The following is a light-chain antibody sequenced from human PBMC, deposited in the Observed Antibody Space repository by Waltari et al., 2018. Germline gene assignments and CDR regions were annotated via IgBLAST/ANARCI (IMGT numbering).Light chain of an antibody. CDR3: QQYNNWPPYT. V-gene: IGKV3-15*01. Sequence: EIVMTQSPATLSVSPGERATLSCRARQSVSSNLAWYQQKPGQAPRLRSYGASTSATGIPARFSGRGSGTWFTLTLSSMQSEDFAVYYCQQYNNWPPYTFGQGTKLEIK. J-gene: IGKJ2*01. CDR1: QSVSSN. CDR2: GAS.